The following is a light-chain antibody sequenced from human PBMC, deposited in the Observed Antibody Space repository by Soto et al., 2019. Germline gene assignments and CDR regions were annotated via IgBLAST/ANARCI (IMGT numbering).Light chain of an antibody. V-gene: IGLV2-14*01. CDR2: EVS. CDR3: ISYTSSNSWV. J-gene: IGLJ3*02. Sequence: QSALTQPASVSGSPGQSITISCTGTSRDVGGYKYVSWYQQQPGKAPKLMIYEVSNRPSGVSNRFSGSKSGNTASLTISGLQAEDEADYYCISYTSSNSWVFGGGTQLTVL. CDR1: SRDVGGYKY.